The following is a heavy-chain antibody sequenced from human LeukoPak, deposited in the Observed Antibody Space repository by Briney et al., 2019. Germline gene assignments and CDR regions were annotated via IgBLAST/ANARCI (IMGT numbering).Heavy chain of an antibody. Sequence: SETLSLTCTVSGGSISSSSYYWGWIRQPPGKGLEWIGSIYYSGSTYYNPSLKSRVTISVDTSKNQFSLKLSSVTAADTAVYYCARPREMATITGFDYWGQGTLVTVSS. D-gene: IGHD5-24*01. CDR3: ARPREMATITGFDY. J-gene: IGHJ4*02. V-gene: IGHV4-39*01. CDR2: IYYSGST. CDR1: GGSISSSSYY.